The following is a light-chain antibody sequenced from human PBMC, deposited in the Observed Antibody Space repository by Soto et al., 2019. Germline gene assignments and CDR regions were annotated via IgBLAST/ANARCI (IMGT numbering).Light chain of an antibody. CDR3: QQRSDWPIT. J-gene: IGKJ5*01. Sequence: EIVMTQSPATLSLSPGQRATLSCGASQAVGSYLAWYQQKPGQAPRLLIYGAANRATGIPGRFSGSGSGTDFTLTISSLQSEDFAIYYCQQRSDWPITFGQGTRLEIK. CDR1: QAVGSY. CDR2: GAA. V-gene: IGKV3-11*01.